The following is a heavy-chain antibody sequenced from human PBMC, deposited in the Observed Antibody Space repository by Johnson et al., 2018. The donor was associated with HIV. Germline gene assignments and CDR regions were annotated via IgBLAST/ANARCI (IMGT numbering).Heavy chain of an antibody. V-gene: IGHV3-30*02. CDR1: GFTFSSYG. CDR2: IRYDGSNK. D-gene: IGHD6-19*01. CDR3: AKDNTDSSGWFSLSGAFDI. Sequence: QVQLVESGGGVVQPGGSLRLSCAASGFTFSSYGMHWVRQAPGKGLEWVAFIRYDGSNKYYADSVKGRFTISRDNSKNTLSLQMNSLRAEDTAVYYCAKDNTDSSGWFSLSGAFDIWGQGTMVTVSS. J-gene: IGHJ3*02.